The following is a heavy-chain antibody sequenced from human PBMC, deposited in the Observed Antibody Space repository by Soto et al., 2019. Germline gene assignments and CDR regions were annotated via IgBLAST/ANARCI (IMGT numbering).Heavy chain of an antibody. CDR1: GGTFSSYA. D-gene: IGHD3-22*01. V-gene: IGHV1-69*05. J-gene: IGHJ4*02. CDR2: IIPIFGTA. Sequence: GASVKVSCKASGGTFSSYAISCVRQAPGQGLEWMGGIIPIFGTANYAQKFQGRVTITTDESTSTAYMELSSLRSEDTAVYYCARDTDSSGYYDFEYWGQGTLVTVSS. CDR3: ARDTDSSGYYDFEY.